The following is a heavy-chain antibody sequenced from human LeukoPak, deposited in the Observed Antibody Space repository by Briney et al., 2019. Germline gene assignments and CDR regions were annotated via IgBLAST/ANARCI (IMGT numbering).Heavy chain of an antibody. D-gene: IGHD4-17*01. J-gene: IGHJ6*03. CDR2: IRSKANSYAT. Sequence: GGSLRLSCAASGFTFSGSAMHWVRQASGKGLEWVGRIRSKANSYATAYAASVKGRFTISRDDSKNTAYLQMNSLKTEDTAVYYCTRPLTTVTTASSGYYMDVWGKGTTVTVSS. CDR1: GFTFSGSA. V-gene: IGHV3-73*01. CDR3: TRPLTTVTTASSGYYMDV.